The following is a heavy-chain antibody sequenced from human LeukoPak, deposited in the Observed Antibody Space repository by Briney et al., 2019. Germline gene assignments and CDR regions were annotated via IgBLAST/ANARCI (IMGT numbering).Heavy chain of an antibody. J-gene: IGHJ3*02. CDR3: AREGVDFDT. CDR2: LVAKSGGT. V-gene: IGHV1-2*02. Sequence: GASVKVSCKASGGTFSSYAISWVRQAPGQGLEWMGWLVAKSGGTHYAQNFQGRVTMTRDTSIRTAYMELSGLRSDDTAVYYCAREGVDFDTWGQGTMVTVSS. CDR1: GGTFSSYA.